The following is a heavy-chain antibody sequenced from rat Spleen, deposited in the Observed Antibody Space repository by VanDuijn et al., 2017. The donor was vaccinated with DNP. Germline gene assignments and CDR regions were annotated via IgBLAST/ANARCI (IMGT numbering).Heavy chain of an antibody. Sequence: EVQLVESGGGLVQPGRSLKLSCAASGLAFSDYNMAWVRQAPKKGLEWVATISSDGSSTYYRDSVKGRFTLSRDNAKNTLYLQMDSLRSEDTATYYCARPDYWGQGVMVTVSS. J-gene: IGHJ2*01. CDR3: ARPDY. V-gene: IGHV5-7*01. CDR1: GLAFSDYN. CDR2: ISSDGSST.